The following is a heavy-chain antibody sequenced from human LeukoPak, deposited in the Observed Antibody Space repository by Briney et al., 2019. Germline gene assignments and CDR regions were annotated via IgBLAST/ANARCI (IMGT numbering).Heavy chain of an antibody. CDR1: GFTFSSYA. V-gene: IGHV3-23*01. CDR3: AKQKEGQRLDFDIDH. CDR2: ISGSGGST. Sequence: PGGSLRLSCAACGFTFSSYAMSWARQAPGKGLEWVSAISGSGGSTYYADSVKGRFTISRDNSKNTLYLQMKSLRAEDTAVYYCAKQKEGQRLDFDIDHWGQGTLVTVSS. D-gene: IGHD6-25*01. J-gene: IGHJ4*02.